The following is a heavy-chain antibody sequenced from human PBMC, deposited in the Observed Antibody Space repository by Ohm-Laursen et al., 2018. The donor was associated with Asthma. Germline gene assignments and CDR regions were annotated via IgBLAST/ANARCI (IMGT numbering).Heavy chain of an antibody. V-gene: IGHV1-18*01. CDR3: ARIPSAGTTYFYYGMDV. Sequence: GASVKVSCKASGYTFISDGISWVRQAPGQGLEWMGWISAYNGNTKYAQKVQGRVTMTTDTSTSTAYMELRSLRSDDTAVYYCARIPSAGTTYFYYGMDVWGQGTTVTVSS. J-gene: IGHJ6*02. D-gene: IGHD1-1*01. CDR1: GYTFISDG. CDR2: ISAYNGNT.